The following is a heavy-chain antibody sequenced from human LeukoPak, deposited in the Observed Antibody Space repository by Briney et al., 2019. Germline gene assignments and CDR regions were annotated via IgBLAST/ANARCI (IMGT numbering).Heavy chain of an antibody. Sequence: GASVKVSCKASGGTFSSYAISWVRQAPGQGLEWMGGIIPIFGTANYAQKFQGRVTITTDESTSTAYMELSSLRSEDTAVYYYARSNDYDFWSGYYYWGQGTLVTVSS. D-gene: IGHD3-3*01. CDR3: ARSNDYDFWSGYYY. J-gene: IGHJ4*02. V-gene: IGHV1-69*05. CDR1: GGTFSSYA. CDR2: IIPIFGTA.